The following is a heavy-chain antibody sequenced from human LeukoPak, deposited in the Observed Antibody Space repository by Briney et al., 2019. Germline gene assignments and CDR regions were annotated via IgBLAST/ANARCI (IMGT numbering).Heavy chain of an antibody. V-gene: IGHV3-30-3*01. J-gene: IGHJ4*02. Sequence: GGSLRLSCAASGFTFSSYAMHWVRQAPGKGLEWVAVISYDGSNKYYADSVKGRFTISRDNSKNTLYLQMNSLRAGDTAVYYCARGGGSPHMVRGVILYTDFDYWGQGTLVTVSS. D-gene: IGHD3-10*01. CDR2: ISYDGSNK. CDR3: ARGGGSPHMVRGVILYTDFDY. CDR1: GFTFSSYA.